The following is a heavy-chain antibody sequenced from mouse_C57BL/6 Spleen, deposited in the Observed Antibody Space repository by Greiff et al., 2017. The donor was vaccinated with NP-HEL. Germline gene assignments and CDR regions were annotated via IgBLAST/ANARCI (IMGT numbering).Heavy chain of an antibody. V-gene: IGHV1-80*01. J-gene: IGHJ2*01. D-gene: IGHD1-1*02. CDR1: GYAFSSYW. CDR2: IYPGDGDT. CDR3: ARSLSLYYGFFDY. Sequence: VKLMESGAELVKPGASVKISCKASGYAFSSYWMNWVKQRPGKGLEWIGQIYPGDGDTNYNGKFKGKATLTADKSSSTAYMQLSSLTSEDSAVYFCARSLSLYYGFFDYWGQGTTLTVSS.